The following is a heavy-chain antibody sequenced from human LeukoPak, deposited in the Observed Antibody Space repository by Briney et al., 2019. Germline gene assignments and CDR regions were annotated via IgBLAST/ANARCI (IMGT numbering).Heavy chain of an antibody. CDR3: ARGNIAAAVNH. V-gene: IGHV4-34*01. CDR2: INHSGST. J-gene: IGHJ1*01. Sequence: SETLSLTCAVYGGSFSGQYWNWIRQAPGKGLEWIGEINHSGSTNYNPSLKSRVTMSVDTSKYQFSLNLRSVTAADTAVYYCARGNIAAAVNHWGQGTLVTVSS. CDR1: GGSFSGQY. D-gene: IGHD6-13*01.